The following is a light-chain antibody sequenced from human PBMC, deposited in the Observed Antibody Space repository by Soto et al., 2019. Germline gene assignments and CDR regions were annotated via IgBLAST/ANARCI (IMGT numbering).Light chain of an antibody. Sequence: EIVMTQSPPSLTVTPGEPASISCRSSQRLLHSNGNNFLDWYLQKPGQSPQLLIYLGSNRASGVPDRVSGSAAGTDFTLKISRVEAEDVGVYYCMQYNSWPPVTFGQGTKVDIK. CDR3: MQYNSWPPVT. CDR1: QRLLHSNGNNF. CDR2: LGS. V-gene: IGKV2-28*01. J-gene: IGKJ1*01.